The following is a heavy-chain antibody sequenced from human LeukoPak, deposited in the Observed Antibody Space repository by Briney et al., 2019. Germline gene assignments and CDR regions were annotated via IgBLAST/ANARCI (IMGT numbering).Heavy chain of an antibody. V-gene: IGHV3-7*03. D-gene: IGHD6-19*01. CDR1: GFTFSNFW. Sequence: PGGPLRLSCTASGFTFSNFWMDWVRQAPGKGLEWVGHIKTDGSETYYVDSLKGRFSISRDNTNNALYLQMNSLRVEDTAVYYCAKNNGWFHLAQWGQGTLVTVSS. J-gene: IGHJ4*02. CDR2: IKTDGSET. CDR3: AKNNGWFHLAQ.